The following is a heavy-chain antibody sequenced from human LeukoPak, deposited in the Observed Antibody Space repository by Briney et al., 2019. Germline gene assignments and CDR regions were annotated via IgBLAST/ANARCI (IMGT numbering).Heavy chain of an antibody. V-gene: IGHV3-23*01. D-gene: IGHD2-15*01. J-gene: IGHJ4*02. Sequence: GGSLRLSCAASGFTFSSYEMIWVRQAPGKGLEWVSNISGSGRGGSTYYADSVKGRFTISRDNSKNTLFLQMNSLRAEDTAVYYCAKSGLNRFDYWGQGNLVTVSS. CDR2: ISGSGRGGST. CDR1: GFTFSSYE. CDR3: AKSGLNRFDY.